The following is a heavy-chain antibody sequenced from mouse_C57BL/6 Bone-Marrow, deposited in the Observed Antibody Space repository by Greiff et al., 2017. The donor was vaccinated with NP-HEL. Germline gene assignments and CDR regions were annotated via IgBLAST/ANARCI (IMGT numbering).Heavy chain of an antibody. V-gene: IGHV1-81*01. J-gene: IGHJ3*01. CDR3: ARPSLLLRFAY. D-gene: IGHD1-1*01. Sequence: VKLMESGAELARPGASVKLSCKASGYTFTSYGISWVKQRTGQGLEWIGKIYPRSGNTYYNEKFKGKATLTADKSSSTAYMELRSLTSEDSAVYFCARPSLLLRFAYWGQGTLVTVSA. CDR1: GYTFTSYG. CDR2: IYPRSGNT.